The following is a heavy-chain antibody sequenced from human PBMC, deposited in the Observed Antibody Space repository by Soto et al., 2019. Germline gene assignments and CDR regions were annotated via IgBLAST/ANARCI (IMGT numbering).Heavy chain of an antibody. V-gene: IGHV4-59*01. Sequence: PSETLSLTCTVSGGSISSYYWGWFRQPQGKGLEWIGYIYYSGSTNYNPSLKSRVTISVDTSKNQFSLKLSSVTAADTAVYYYARENPTVVPAHTNGFDPWGQGTLVTVSS. CDR2: IYYSGST. D-gene: IGHD2-2*01. CDR3: ARENPTVVPAHTNGFDP. J-gene: IGHJ5*02. CDR1: GGSISSYY.